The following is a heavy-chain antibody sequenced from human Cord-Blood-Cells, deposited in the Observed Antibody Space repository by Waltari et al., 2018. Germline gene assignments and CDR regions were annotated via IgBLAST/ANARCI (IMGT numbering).Heavy chain of an antibody. CDR3: ARVGRIVGATTAFDI. CDR1: GYTFTSYD. V-gene: IGHV1-8*03. Sequence: QVQLVQSGAEVKKPGASVKVSCKASGYTFTSYDINWVRQATGQGRGWRGWMKPNSENTGYAQKFQGRVTITRNTSISTAYMELGSLRSEDTAVYYCARVGRIVGATTAFDIWGQGTMVTVSS. J-gene: IGHJ3*02. CDR2: MKPNSENT. D-gene: IGHD1-26*01.